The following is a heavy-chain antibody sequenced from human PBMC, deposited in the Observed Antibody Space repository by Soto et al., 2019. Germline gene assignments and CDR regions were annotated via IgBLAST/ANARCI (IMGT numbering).Heavy chain of an antibody. CDR3: ARVAYTSRATHWFDC. D-gene: IGHD3-16*01. CDR1: GGTFTNYA. CDR2: IIPIFGTT. Sequence: QVQLVQSGAEVKKPGSSVKVPCKASGGTFTNYAVSWVRQAPGQGLEWMGDIIPIFGTTNYAQKFQGRVTIAADESTSTGYMELTNLRSEDTALYYCARVAYTSRATHWFDCWGQGTLVTVSS. J-gene: IGHJ5*01. V-gene: IGHV1-69*01.